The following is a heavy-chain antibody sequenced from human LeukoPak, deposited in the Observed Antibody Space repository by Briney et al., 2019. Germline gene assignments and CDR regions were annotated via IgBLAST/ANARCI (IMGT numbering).Heavy chain of an antibody. CDR2: INPNSGGT. J-gene: IGHJ6*03. V-gene: IGHV1-2*02. Sequence: ASVKVSCXASGYTFTGYYMHWVRQAPGQGLEWMGWINPNSGGTNYAQKFQGRVTMTRDTSISTAYMELSRLRSDDTAVYYCAGDRARVMEGYYYYYMDVWGKGTTVTVSS. CDR3: AGDRARVMEGYYYYYMDV. CDR1: GYTFTGYY. D-gene: IGHD2-8*01.